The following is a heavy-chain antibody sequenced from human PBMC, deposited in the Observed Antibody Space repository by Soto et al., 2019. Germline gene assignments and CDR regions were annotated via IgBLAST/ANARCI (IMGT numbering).Heavy chain of an antibody. Sequence: QVQLVQSGAEVKKPGASVKVSCKASGYTFTSYGISWVRQAPGQGLEWMGWISAYNGNTNYAQKLQGRVTMTTDTSTSTAYRELRSLRSDDTAVYYCARVDPTLAARDHRPFDPWGQGTLVTVSS. D-gene: IGHD6-6*01. CDR1: GYTFTSYG. V-gene: IGHV1-18*01. J-gene: IGHJ5*02. CDR3: ARVDPTLAARDHRPFDP. CDR2: ISAYNGNT.